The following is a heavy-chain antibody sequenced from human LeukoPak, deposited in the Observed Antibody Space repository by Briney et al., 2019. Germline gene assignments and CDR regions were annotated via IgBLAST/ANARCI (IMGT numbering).Heavy chain of an antibody. CDR1: GGSISSGGYS. J-gene: IGHJ4*02. Sequence: SQTLSLTCAVSGGSISSGGYSWGWIRQPPGKGLEWIGYIYHSGSTYYNPSLKSRVTISVDRSKNQFSLKLSSVTAADTALYYCARALGSGWYHPFDYWGQGALVTVSS. CDR2: IYHSGST. D-gene: IGHD6-19*01. CDR3: ARALGSGWYHPFDY. V-gene: IGHV4-30-2*02.